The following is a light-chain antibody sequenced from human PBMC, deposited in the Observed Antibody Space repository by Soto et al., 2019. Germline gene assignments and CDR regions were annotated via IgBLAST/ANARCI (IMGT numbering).Light chain of an antibody. Sequence: ETVLTQSPGTLSLSPGERVTLSCRTSQSVSSTYLAWYQQRPGQAPRLLIYGASSRATGIPDRFTGSTSGTDFTLTISSLEPEDFAVYYCQLDGGSPLYTFGQGTKLEIK. J-gene: IGKJ2*01. CDR3: QLDGGSPLYT. V-gene: IGKV3-20*01. CDR1: QSVSSTY. CDR2: GAS.